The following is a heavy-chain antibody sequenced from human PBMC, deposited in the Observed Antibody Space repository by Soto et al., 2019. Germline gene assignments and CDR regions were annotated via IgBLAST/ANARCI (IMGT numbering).Heavy chain of an antibody. D-gene: IGHD2-2*01. CDR1: GFTFGSYW. CDR2: IKPDGSAT. CDR3: ARAGYCAPGCYYHLDY. J-gene: IGHJ4*02. Sequence: EVQLVESGGGLVQPGGSLRLSCAVSGFTFGSYWMNWVRLIPGKGLEWVAYIKPDGSATYYVDSVKGRCTISRDNAKNSLYRQMNSLRGEDTSVYYCARAGYCAPGCYYHLDYWGQGTLVTVSS. V-gene: IGHV3-7*01.